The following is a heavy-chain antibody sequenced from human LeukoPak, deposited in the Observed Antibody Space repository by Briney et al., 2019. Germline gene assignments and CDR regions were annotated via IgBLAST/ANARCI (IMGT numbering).Heavy chain of an antibody. CDR1: GFTFSSYG. J-gene: IGHJ4*02. CDR3: ARELRCRGYCSGGSWGVFDY. Sequence: PGRSLRLSCAASGFTFSSYGMHWVRQAPGKGLEWVSYISSSGSSIYYADSVKGRFTISRDNAKNSLYLQMNSLRAEDTAVYYCARELRCRGYCSGGSWGVFDYWGQGTLVTVSS. D-gene: IGHD2-15*01. V-gene: IGHV3-48*04. CDR2: ISSSGSSI.